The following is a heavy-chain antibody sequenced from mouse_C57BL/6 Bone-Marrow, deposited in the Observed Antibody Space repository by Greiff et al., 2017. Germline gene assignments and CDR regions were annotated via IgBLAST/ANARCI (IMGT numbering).Heavy chain of an antibody. Sequence: VQLQQPGAELVMPGASVKLSCKASGYTFTSYWMHWVKQRPGQGLEWIGEIDPSDSYTNYNQKFKGKSTLTVDKSSSTAYMQLSSLTSEDSAVYYSASEGYYGLDWYFDVWGTGTTVTVSS. D-gene: IGHD1-1*01. V-gene: IGHV1-69*01. J-gene: IGHJ1*03. CDR1: GYTFTSYW. CDR3: ASEGYYGLDWYFDV. CDR2: IDPSDSYT.